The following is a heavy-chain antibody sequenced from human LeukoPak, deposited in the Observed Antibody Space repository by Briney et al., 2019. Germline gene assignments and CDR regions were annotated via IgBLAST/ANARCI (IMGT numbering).Heavy chain of an antibody. V-gene: IGHV3-33*01. Sequence: GGSLRLSCAPSGFTFSNYGMHWVRQAPGKGLEWVAVIWYDGSNKYYADSVKGRFTISRENAKNSLYLQMNSLRAEDTAVYYCARGHPDYDFWSGYSLASAFDIWGQGTMVTVSS. J-gene: IGHJ3*02. CDR1: GFTFSNYG. CDR2: IWYDGSNK. CDR3: ARGHPDYDFWSGYSLASAFDI. D-gene: IGHD3-3*01.